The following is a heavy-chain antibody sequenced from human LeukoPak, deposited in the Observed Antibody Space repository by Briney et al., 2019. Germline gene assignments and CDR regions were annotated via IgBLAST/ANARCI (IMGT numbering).Heavy chain of an antibody. V-gene: IGHV4-59*01. Sequence: GSLRLSCAASGFTFSNAWMSWVRQAPGKGLEWIGYIYYSGSTNYNPSLKSRVTISVDTSKNQFSLKLSSVTAADTAVYYCARLYSSSLGDAFDIWGQGTMVTVSS. J-gene: IGHJ3*02. CDR3: ARLYSSSLGDAFDI. CDR2: IYYSGST. D-gene: IGHD6-13*01. CDR1: GFTFSNAW.